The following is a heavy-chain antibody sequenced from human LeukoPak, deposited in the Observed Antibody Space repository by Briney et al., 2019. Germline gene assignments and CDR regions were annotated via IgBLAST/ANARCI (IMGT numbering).Heavy chain of an antibody. J-gene: IGHJ4*02. CDR2: IDTRGAT. V-gene: IGHV3-23*01. CDR1: GFTFSSYA. Sequence: GGSLRLSCAASGFTFSSYAMTWVRQGPGKGLEWVSTIDTRGATFYADSVKGRFTISRVNSKNTLYLQMNSLRDEDTALYYCAKKATVITPGNYFDYWGQGTLVPVSS. D-gene: IGHD4-23*01. CDR3: AKKATVITPGNYFDY.